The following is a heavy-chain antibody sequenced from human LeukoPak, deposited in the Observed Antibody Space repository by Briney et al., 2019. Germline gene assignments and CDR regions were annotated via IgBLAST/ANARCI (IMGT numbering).Heavy chain of an antibody. J-gene: IGHJ6*03. CDR2: IIPIFGTA. CDR3: ARGSSNPYYYYYMDV. D-gene: IGHD2-15*01. V-gene: IGHV1-69*05. Sequence: SVKVSCTAFGGTFSSYAISWVRQAPGQGLEWMGGIIPIFGTANYAQKFQGRVTITTDESTSTAYMELSSLRSEDTAVYYCARGSSNPYYYYYMDVWGKGTTVTVSS. CDR1: GGTFSSYA.